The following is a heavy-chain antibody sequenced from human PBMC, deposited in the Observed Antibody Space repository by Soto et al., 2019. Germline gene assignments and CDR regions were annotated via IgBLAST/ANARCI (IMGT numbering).Heavy chain of an antibody. Sequence: QGHLVESGGGVVQPGGSLRLSCAASGFTFSSHGMHGLRQVPGKGLEWVAVVSFDGSKNYSAESVKGRFTISRDTSKNPVYLQMNSVTAEDSAVYYCARGDSGYYLTWGQGTLVYVSS. CDR3: ARGDSGYYLT. V-gene: IGHV3-30*03. CDR2: VSFDGSKN. D-gene: IGHD3-22*01. CDR1: GFTFSSHG. J-gene: IGHJ4*02.